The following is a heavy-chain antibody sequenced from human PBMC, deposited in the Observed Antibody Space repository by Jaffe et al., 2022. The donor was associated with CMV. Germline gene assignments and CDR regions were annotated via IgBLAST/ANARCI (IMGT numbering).Heavy chain of an antibody. CDR3: ARDRIVGATSPIGYYYYMDV. CDR1: GGTFSSYA. V-gene: IGHV1-69*09. J-gene: IGHJ6*03. D-gene: IGHD1-26*01. CDR2: IIPILGIA. Sequence: QVQLVQSGAEVKKPGSSVKVSCKASGGTFSSYAISWVRQAPGQGLEWMGRIIPILGIANYAQKFQGRVTITADKSTSTAYMELSSLRSEDTAVYYCARDRIVGATSPIGYYYYMDVWGKGTTVTVSS.